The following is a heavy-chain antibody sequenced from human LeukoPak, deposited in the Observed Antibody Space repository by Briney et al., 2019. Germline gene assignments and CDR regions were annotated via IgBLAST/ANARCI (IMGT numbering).Heavy chain of an antibody. D-gene: IGHD4-17*01. J-gene: IGHJ4*02. CDR2: IYYSGST. V-gene: IGHV4-30-4*08. CDR1: GGSITSGDYY. CDR3: ARGGLFGDYVNY. Sequence: SETLSLTCTVSGGSITSGDYYWSWIRQPPGKGLEWIGYIYYSGSTYYNPSLKSRVTMSVDTSKNQFSLKLSSVTAADTAVYYCARGGLFGDYVNYWGQGTLVTVSS.